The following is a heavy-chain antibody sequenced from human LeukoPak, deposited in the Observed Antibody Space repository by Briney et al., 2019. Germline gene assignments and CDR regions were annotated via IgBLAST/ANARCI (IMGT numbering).Heavy chain of an antibody. V-gene: IGHV3-53*01. CDR3: ARGTRMTPFDY. CDR1: GFTVSSNY. Sequence: GGSLRLSCAASGFTVSSNYMSWVRQAPGRGLEWVSVIYSGGSTYYTDSVKGRFTISRDNSKNTLYLQMNSLRAEDTAVYYCARGTRMTPFDYWGQGTLVTVSS. D-gene: IGHD1-14*01. CDR2: IYSGGST. J-gene: IGHJ4*02.